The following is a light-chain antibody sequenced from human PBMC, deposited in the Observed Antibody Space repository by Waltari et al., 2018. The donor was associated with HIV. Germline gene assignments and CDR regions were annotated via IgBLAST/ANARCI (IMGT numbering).Light chain of an antibody. Sequence: QSVLTQPPSLSGAPGQRVTISCTGSSSNIGAGYDVHWYQQPPGTAPKLLIYGNTDPPSGVPDRFSASESGTSASLAITGRQADDEGTYYCQSYDNSLSGHWGFGGGTKLTVL. J-gene: IGLJ3*02. CDR2: GNT. V-gene: IGLV1-40*01. CDR3: QSYDNSLSGHWG. CDR1: SSNIGAGYD.